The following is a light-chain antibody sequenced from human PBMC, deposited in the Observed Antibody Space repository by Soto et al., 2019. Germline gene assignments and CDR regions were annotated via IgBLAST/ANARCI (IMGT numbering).Light chain of an antibody. CDR1: QSVSSY. J-gene: IGKJ4*01. CDR3: QQSSNWPPLN. V-gene: IGKV3-11*01. CDR2: DAS. Sequence: EIVLTHSPATLSLSPGEIATLSCRGIQSVSSYLAWYQQKPGQAPRLLIYDASNRATGIPARFSGSGSGTDCTLTISSLEPEDFAVYYCQQSSNWPPLNFGGGTKVDIK.